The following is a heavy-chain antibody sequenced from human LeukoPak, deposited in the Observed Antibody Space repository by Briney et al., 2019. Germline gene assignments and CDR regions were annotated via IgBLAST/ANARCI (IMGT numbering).Heavy chain of an antibody. V-gene: IGHV3-7*01. D-gene: IGHD3-16*01. CDR3: ARADMITFGGITLDWFDP. CDR2: IKQDGSEK. Sequence: PGRSLRLSCAASGFTFSSYWMSWVRQAPGKGLEWVANIKQDGSEKYYVESVKGRFTISRDNAKNSLYLQMISLRAEDTAVYYCARADMITFGGITLDWFDPWGQGTLVTVSS. CDR1: GFTFSSYW. J-gene: IGHJ5*02.